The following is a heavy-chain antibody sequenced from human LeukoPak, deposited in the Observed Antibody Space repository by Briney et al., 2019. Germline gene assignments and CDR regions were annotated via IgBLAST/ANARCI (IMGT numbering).Heavy chain of an antibody. D-gene: IGHD4-17*01. Sequence: SETLSLTCTVSGGSITSSSYYWGWIRQPPGNGLEWIGSIFYTVIIFYHPSLKSRVTIYIDPSKNQFSLNLHSVSAADTAIYYCARLGTTVTTFSSDYWGQGTLVTVSS. CDR3: ARLGTTVTTFSSDY. CDR1: GGSITSSSYY. V-gene: IGHV4-39*01. J-gene: IGHJ4*02. CDR2: IFYTVII.